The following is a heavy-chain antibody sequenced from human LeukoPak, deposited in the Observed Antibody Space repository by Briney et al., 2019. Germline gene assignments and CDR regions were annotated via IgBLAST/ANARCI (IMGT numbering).Heavy chain of an antibody. CDR1: GYSFTSYW. Sequence: GDSLKISCKGSGYSFTSYWIGWVRQMPGKGLEWMGIIYPGDSDTRYSPSFQGQVTISADKSISTAYLQWSSLKASDTAMCYCARRGYSGYDFYYYDMDVWGQGTTVTVSS. J-gene: IGHJ6*02. D-gene: IGHD5-12*01. V-gene: IGHV5-51*01. CDR2: IYPGDSDT. CDR3: ARRGYSGYDFYYYDMDV.